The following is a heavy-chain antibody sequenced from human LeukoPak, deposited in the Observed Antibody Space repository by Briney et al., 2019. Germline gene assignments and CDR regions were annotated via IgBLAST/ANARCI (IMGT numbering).Heavy chain of an antibody. CDR1: GFTFSSYS. CDR3: ARATGITIFGVVRKDYGMDV. J-gene: IGHJ6*01. D-gene: IGHD3-3*01. CDR2: ISSSSSYI. V-gene: IGHV3-21*01. Sequence: GSLRLSCAASGFTFSSYSMNWVRLAPGKGLEWVSSISSSSSYIYYADSVKGRFTISRDNAKNSLYLQMNSLRAEDTAVYYCARATGITIFGVVRKDYGMDVWGQGTTVTVSS.